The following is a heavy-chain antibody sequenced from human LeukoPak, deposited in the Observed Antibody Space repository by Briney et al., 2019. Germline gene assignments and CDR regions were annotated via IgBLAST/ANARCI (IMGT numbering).Heavy chain of an antibody. D-gene: IGHD4-11*01. CDR2: KKQDGSEK. Sequence: GGSLRLSCAASEFTFSSYWITWFRQAPGKGLEWVANKKQDGSEKYYVDSVKGRFTISRDNAKNSLYLQMNSLRAEDTAVYYCARGVPKTSYYYYYMDVWGKGTMVTVSS. V-gene: IGHV3-7*01. CDR3: ARGVPKTSYYYYYMDV. CDR1: EFTFSSYW. J-gene: IGHJ6*03.